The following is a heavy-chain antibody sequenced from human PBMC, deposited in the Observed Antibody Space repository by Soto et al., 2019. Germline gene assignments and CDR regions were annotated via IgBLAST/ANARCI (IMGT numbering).Heavy chain of an antibody. D-gene: IGHD3-22*01. V-gene: IGHV1-69*13. J-gene: IGHJ4*02. Sequence: GASVKVSCKAFGGTFSSYAISWVRQAPGQGLEWMGGIIPIFGTANYAQKFQGRVTITADESTSTAYMELSSLRSEDTAVYYCARVITPIHGFSYDSSGSDYWGQGTLVTVSS. CDR3: ARVITPIHGFSYDSSGSDY. CDR1: GGTFSSYA. CDR2: IIPIFGTA.